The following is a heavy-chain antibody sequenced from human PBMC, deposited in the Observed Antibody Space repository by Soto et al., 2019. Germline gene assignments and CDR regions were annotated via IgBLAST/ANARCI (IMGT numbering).Heavy chain of an antibody. V-gene: IGHV3-74*01. CDR2: ISADGKTI. Sequence: GGSLRLSCSASGFNLRVYWMHWVRQAPGKGLVWVSRISADGKTINYADSVEGRLTVSRDNANNVVSLQLNSLTAEDTAVYFCSRGGSWFDLWGQGSVVTVSS. J-gene: IGHJ5*02. CDR3: SRGGSWFDL. CDR1: GFNLRVYW.